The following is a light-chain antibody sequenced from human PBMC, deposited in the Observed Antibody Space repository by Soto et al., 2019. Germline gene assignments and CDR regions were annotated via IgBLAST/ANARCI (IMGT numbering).Light chain of an antibody. CDR1: QRVSNT. V-gene: IGKV3D-15*01. Sequence: EIVMTQSPATLSVSPGERATLSCRASQRVSNTVAWYQQKPGQAPRLLIYVASNRATGIPDRFSGSGSGTEFTLTISSLQSEDFAVYYCQQYIYWPWTFGQGTKVDI. CDR2: VAS. CDR3: QQYIYWPWT. J-gene: IGKJ1*01.